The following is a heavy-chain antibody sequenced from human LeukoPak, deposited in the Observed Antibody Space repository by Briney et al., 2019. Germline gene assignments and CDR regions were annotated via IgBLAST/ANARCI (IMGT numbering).Heavy chain of an antibody. V-gene: IGHV4-30-4*01. Sequence: PSETLSLTCTVSGGSISSGDYYWSWIRQPPWKVLEWIGYIYYSGSTYYNPSLKSRVTISVDTSKNQFSLKLSSVTATDTAVYYCARGPKKAWFDPWGQGTLVTVSS. CDR1: GGSISSGDYY. J-gene: IGHJ5*02. CDR2: IYYSGST. CDR3: ARGPKKAWFDP.